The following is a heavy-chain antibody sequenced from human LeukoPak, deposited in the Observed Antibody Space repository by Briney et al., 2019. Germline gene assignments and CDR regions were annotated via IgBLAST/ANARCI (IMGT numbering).Heavy chain of an antibody. CDR2: IRYDGSNK. J-gene: IGHJ3*02. D-gene: IGHD3-9*01. Sequence: GGSLRLSCAASGFTFSSYGMHWVRQAPGKGLEWVAFIRYDGSNKYYADSVKGRFTISRDNSKNTLYLQMNSLRAEDTAVYYCAKDTLAGYYSVGSAFDIWGQGTMVTVSS. CDR3: AKDTLAGYYSVGSAFDI. V-gene: IGHV3-30*02. CDR1: GFTFSSYG.